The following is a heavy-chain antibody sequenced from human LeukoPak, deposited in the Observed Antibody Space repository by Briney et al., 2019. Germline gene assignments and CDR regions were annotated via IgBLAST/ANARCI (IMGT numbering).Heavy chain of an antibody. Sequence: PSETLSLTCTVSGGSISSSSHYWGWIRQPPGKGLEWIGSIYYSGSTYYNPSLKSRVTISVDTSKNQFSLKLSSVTAADTAVYYCARQFRYYDFWIGYYYFDHWGQGTLVIVSS. CDR1: GGSISSSSHY. CDR3: ARQFRYYDFWIGYYYFDH. V-gene: IGHV4-39*01. J-gene: IGHJ4*02. D-gene: IGHD3-3*01. CDR2: IYYSGST.